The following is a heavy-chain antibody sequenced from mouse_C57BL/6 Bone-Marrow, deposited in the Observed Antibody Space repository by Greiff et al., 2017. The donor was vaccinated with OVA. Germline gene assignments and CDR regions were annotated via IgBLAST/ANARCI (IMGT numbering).Heavy chain of an antibody. J-gene: IGHJ1*03. Sequence: QVQLQQSGAELARPGASVKLSCKASGYTFTSYGISWVKRRTGQGLEWIGEIYPRSGNTYYNEKFKGKATLTADKSSSTAYMELRSLTSEDSAVYFCARWAVVGDWYFDVWGTGTTVTVSS. D-gene: IGHD1-1*01. CDR1: GYTFTSYG. CDR2: IYPRSGNT. CDR3: ARWAVVGDWYFDV. V-gene: IGHV1-81*01.